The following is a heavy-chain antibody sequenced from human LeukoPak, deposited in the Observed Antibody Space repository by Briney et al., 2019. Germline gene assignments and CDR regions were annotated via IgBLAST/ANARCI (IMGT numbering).Heavy chain of an antibody. Sequence: GGSLRLSCAASGCTFSSYGMHWVRQAPGKGLEWVAVIWYDGSNEYYADSVKGRFTISRDNSKNTLYLQMNSLRAEDTAVYYCARDPACSSTSCYVPLYYYYGMDVWGQGTTVTVSS. CDR2: IWYDGSNE. J-gene: IGHJ6*02. V-gene: IGHV3-33*01. CDR3: ARDPACSSTSCYVPLYYYYGMDV. D-gene: IGHD2-2*01. CDR1: GCTFSSYG.